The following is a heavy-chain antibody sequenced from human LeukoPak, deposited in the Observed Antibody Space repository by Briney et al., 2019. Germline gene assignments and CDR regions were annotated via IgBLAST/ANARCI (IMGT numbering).Heavy chain of an antibody. CDR1: GFTFSNYW. Sequence: GGSLRLSCVASGFTFSNYWMQWVRQAPGKGLEWVANIKQDGGEKYYVDSVKGRFTISRDNAEDSLYLQMNSLRAEGTAVYYCARRYFDYWGQGTLVTVSS. CDR2: IKQDGGEK. CDR3: ARRYFDY. J-gene: IGHJ4*02. V-gene: IGHV3-7*03.